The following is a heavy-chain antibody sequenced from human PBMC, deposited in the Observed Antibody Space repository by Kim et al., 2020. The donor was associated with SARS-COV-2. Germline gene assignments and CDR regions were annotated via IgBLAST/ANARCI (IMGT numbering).Heavy chain of an antibody. CDR2: IKSDGSDI. CDR3: AREGYSDSSGYTLGY. J-gene: IGHJ4*02. D-gene: IGHD3-22*01. V-gene: IGHV3-74*01. CDR1: GFTFINYW. Sequence: GGSLRLSCSASGFTFINYWMQWVRQAPGKGLVWVSRIKSDGSDITYADSVKGRFIISRDNAKNTLYLQMNSLRVEDTAVYYCAREGYSDSSGYTLGYWGQGTLVTVSS.